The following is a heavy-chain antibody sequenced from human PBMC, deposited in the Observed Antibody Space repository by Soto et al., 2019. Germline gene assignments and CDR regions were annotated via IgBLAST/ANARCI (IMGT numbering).Heavy chain of an antibody. V-gene: IGHV1-69*13. Sequence: SVKVSCKDTGGLFSSYAVSWVRQAPGQGLEWMGGIIPVFDTVYYAQKFQGRVTITADESTNTAYMELSSLRAEDTAVYYCAKKGRGSYYFDYWGQGTLVTVSS. J-gene: IGHJ4*02. D-gene: IGHD1-26*01. CDR3: AKKGRGSYYFDY. CDR2: IIPVFDTV. CDR1: GGLFSSYA.